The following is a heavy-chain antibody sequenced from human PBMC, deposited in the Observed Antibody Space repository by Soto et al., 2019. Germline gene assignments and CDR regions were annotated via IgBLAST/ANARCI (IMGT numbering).Heavy chain of an antibody. CDR3: ARDSLSWFDP. CDR2: MNPNSGNT. J-gene: IGHJ5*02. Sequence: ASVKVSCKASGYTFTSYDINWVRQATGQGLEWMGWMNPNSGNTGYAQNFQGRVTMTRNTSISTAYMELTSVTAADTAIYYCARDSLSWFDPWGQGILVTVSS. CDR1: GYTFTSYD. V-gene: IGHV1-8*01.